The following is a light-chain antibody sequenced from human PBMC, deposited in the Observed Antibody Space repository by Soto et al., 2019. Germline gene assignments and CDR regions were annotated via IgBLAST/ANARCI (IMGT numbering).Light chain of an antibody. CDR2: GAS. CDR3: QQYGSSPET. CDR1: QSVSSN. Sequence: EIVMTQSPSTLPVSPGERATLSCRASQSVSSNLAWYQQKPGQAPRLLIYGASTRATGIPARFSGSGSGTEFTLTISRLEPEDFAVYYCQQYGSSPETFGQGTKVDIK. J-gene: IGKJ1*01. V-gene: IGKV3-15*01.